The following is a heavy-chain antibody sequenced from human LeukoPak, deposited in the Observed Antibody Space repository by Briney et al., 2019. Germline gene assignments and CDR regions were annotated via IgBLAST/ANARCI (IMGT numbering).Heavy chain of an antibody. Sequence: ASVTVSFKASGYTFTGYYMHCVRQSPGQGLEWMGWINPNSGGTNYAQKFQGRVTMKRDTSISRAYMELSRLRSEDTAVYYCARVWHMVRGVKGIGYWGQGTLVTVSS. CDR1: GYTFTGYY. CDR3: ARVWHMVRGVKGIGY. V-gene: IGHV1-2*02. D-gene: IGHD3-10*01. CDR2: INPNSGGT. J-gene: IGHJ4*02.